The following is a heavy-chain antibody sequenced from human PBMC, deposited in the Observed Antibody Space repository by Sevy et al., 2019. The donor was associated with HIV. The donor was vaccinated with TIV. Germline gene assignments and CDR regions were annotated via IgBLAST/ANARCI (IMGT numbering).Heavy chain of an antibody. CDR2: FSFGCGRI. CDR3: AREGCTQPHDY. J-gene: IGHJ4*02. D-gene: IGHD2-8*01. Sequence: GGSLRLSCAASGFTFAKYSMSWVRQAPGKGLEWVSTFSFGCGRINYADSVKGRFTISTDDSKNTLFLQMNSLGAEDKDTYFCAREGCTQPHDYWGQGTLVTVSS. V-gene: IGHV3-23*01. CDR1: GFTFAKYS.